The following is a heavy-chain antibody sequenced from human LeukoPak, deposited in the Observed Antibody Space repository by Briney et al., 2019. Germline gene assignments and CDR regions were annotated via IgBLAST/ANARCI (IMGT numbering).Heavy chain of an antibody. CDR1: GFTFSSYA. J-gene: IGHJ4*02. CDR3: ARNRFLDY. CDR2: IAHDGGDT. D-gene: IGHD2-21*01. Sequence: GGSLRLSCAASGFTFSSYALHWVRQAPGKGLEWVAFIAHDGGDTYYADSAKGRFTISRDSSKNTLYLQMNSLRVEDTAVYYCARNRFLDYCGQGTLVTVSS. V-gene: IGHV3-30*04.